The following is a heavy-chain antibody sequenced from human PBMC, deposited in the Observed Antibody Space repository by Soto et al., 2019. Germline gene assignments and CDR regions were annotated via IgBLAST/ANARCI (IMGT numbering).Heavy chain of an antibody. CDR2: IYPGDSDT. V-gene: IGHV5-51*01. CDR3: ARLVRRNGIADSSHKYNWFDP. Sequence: PGESLKISCKGSGYSFTSYWIGWVRQMPGKGLEWMGIIYPGDSDTRYSPSFQGQVTISADKSISTAYLQWSSLKASDTAMYYCARLVRRNGIADSSHKYNWFDPWGQGTLVTVSS. J-gene: IGHJ5*02. D-gene: IGHD6-13*01. CDR1: GYSFTSYW.